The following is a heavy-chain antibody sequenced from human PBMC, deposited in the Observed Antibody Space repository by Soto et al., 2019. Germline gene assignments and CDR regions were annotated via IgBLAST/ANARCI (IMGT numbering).Heavy chain of an antibody. Sequence: PGGSLRPSYPAPGFTFSDYALRCARSPLWKGLEYVSVISAGGATSYAESVKGRFTVSRANSKNTLYLQMNSLRAEDTVVYYCANVPIWCSSTRCYTEGFDYWGQGT. CDR1: GFTFSDYA. CDR3: ANVPIWCSSTRCYTEGFDY. J-gene: IGHJ4*02. V-gene: IGHV3-23*01. D-gene: IGHD2-2*02. CDR2: ISAGGAT.